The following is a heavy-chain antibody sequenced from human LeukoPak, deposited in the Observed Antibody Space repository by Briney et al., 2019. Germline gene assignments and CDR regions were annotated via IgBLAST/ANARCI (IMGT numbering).Heavy chain of an antibody. Sequence: SETLCLTCTVSGGSIGTSYWSWVRQSPGTGLEWIGYIYVTGTRYNPYLQSRVTISVDRSRSRFFLKMTSVTAPDTAVYYCARHIGGGIEDMDVWGRGTKVTVSS. CDR1: GGSIGTSY. CDR2: IYVTGT. J-gene: IGHJ6*03. D-gene: IGHD3-16*02. CDR3: ARHIGGGIEDMDV. V-gene: IGHV4-59*08.